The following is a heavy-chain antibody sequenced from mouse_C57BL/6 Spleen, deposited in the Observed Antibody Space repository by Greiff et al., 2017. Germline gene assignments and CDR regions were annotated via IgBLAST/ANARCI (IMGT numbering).Heavy chain of an antibody. CDR2: ILPGSGST. Sequence: VQLQQSGAELMKPGASVKLSCKATGFTFTGYWIEWVQQRPGHGLEWFGEILPGSGSTTYNEKLKGKATFAADTSTNTAYMQLCSLTTGDSAIYYCVRRHYYGSSYNLDYWGQGTTLTVAS. V-gene: IGHV1-9*01. J-gene: IGHJ2*01. CDR1: GFTFTGYW. CDR3: VRRHYYGSSYNLDY. D-gene: IGHD1-1*01.